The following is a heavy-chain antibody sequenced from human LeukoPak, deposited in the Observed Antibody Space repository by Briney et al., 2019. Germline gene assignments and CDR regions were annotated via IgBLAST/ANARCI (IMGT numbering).Heavy chain of an antibody. V-gene: IGHV4-31*03. CDR3: ARVSRSSGRGIDY. CDR1: GGSISSGGYY. Sequence: PSETLSLTCTVSGGSISSGGYYWSWIRQHPGKGLEWIGYIYYSGSTYHNPSLKSRVTISVDTSKNQFSLKLSSVTAADTAVYYCARVSRSSGRGIDYWGQGTLVTVSS. CDR2: IYYSGST. J-gene: IGHJ4*02. D-gene: IGHD6-13*01.